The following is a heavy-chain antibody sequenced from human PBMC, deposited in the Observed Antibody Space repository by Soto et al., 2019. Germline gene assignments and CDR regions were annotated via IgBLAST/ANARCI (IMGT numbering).Heavy chain of an antibody. Sequence: GWSLRLSCAASGFTFSSYWMHWVRQAPGKGLVWVSRMNEDGGTTDYADSVKGRFTISRDNAKNTLYLQMNSLRVEDTAVYYCASDLSGRADVWGQGTTVTASS. V-gene: IGHV3-74*01. D-gene: IGHD3-10*01. J-gene: IGHJ6*02. CDR3: ASDLSGRADV. CDR2: MNEDGGTT. CDR1: GFTFSSYW.